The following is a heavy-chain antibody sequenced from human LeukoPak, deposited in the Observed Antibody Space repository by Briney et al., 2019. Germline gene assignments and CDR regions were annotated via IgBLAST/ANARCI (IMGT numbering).Heavy chain of an antibody. D-gene: IGHD3-10*01. Sequence: SETLSLTCTVSGGSISSSSYYWGWIRQPPGKGLEWIGSIYYSGSTYYNPSLKSRVTISVDTSKNQFSLKLSSVTAADTAVYYCARGHVPGSDRHWDYWGQGILVTVSS. J-gene: IGHJ4*02. CDR1: GGSISSSSYY. CDR2: IYYSGST. V-gene: IGHV4-39*01. CDR3: ARGHVPGSDRHWDY.